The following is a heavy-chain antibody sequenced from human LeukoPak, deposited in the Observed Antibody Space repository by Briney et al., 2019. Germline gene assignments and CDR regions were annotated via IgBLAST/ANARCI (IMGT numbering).Heavy chain of an antibody. CDR1: GFTFSSYA. CDR3: ATPIQYSSGWYRFDY. D-gene: IGHD6-19*01. Sequence: GGSLRLSCAASGFTFSSYAMSWVRQAPGKGREWVSAISGSGGSTYYADSVKRRFTISRDNSKNTLYLQMNSLRAEDTAVYYCATPIQYSSGWYRFDYWGQGTLVTVSS. CDR2: ISGSGGST. J-gene: IGHJ4*02. V-gene: IGHV3-23*01.